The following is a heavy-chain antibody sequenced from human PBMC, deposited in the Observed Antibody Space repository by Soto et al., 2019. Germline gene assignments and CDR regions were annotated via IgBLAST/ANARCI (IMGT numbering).Heavy chain of an antibody. D-gene: IGHD6-13*01. CDR2: ISASGTFT. J-gene: IGHJ4*02. Sequence: EVQLLESGGALVQPGGSLRLACAASGFTFNNFAMSWVRQAPGKGLEWVSGISASGTFTYYAASVKGRFTISRDNRENTLSLHLDKLRGEDPGFYYFVRDCSRWYFFGRRGPGTLVTVSS. CDR1: GFTFNNFA. V-gene: IGHV3-23*01. CDR3: VRDCSRWYFFGR.